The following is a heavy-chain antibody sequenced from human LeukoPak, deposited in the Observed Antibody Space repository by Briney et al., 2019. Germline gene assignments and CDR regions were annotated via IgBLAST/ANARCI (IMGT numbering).Heavy chain of an antibody. Sequence: ASVKVSCKASGYTFTSYAMHWVRQAPGQRLEWMGWINAGNGNTKYSQKFQGRVTITRDTSASTAYMELSSLRPEDTAVYYYARGRIQLPPTASSLDYWGQGTLVTVSS. CDR2: INAGNGNT. J-gene: IGHJ4*02. CDR3: ARGRIQLPPTASSLDY. V-gene: IGHV1-3*01. D-gene: IGHD5-18*01. CDR1: GYTFTSYA.